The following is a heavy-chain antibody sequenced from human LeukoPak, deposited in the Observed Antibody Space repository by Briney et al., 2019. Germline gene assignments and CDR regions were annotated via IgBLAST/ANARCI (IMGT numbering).Heavy chain of an antibody. J-gene: IGHJ5*02. Sequence: ASVKVSCKASGYTFTSYDINWVRQATGQGLEWMGWMNPNSGNTGYAQKFQGRVTMTRDTSVSTAYMELSSLRSEDTAVYYCARMSYYDSSGDNWFDPWGQGTLVTVSS. CDR2: MNPNSGNT. D-gene: IGHD3-22*01. CDR3: ARMSYYDSSGDNWFDP. V-gene: IGHV1-8*01. CDR1: GYTFTSYD.